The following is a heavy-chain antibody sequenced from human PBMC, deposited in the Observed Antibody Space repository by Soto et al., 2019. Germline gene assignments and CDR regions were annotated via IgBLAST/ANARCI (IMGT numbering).Heavy chain of an antibody. CDR2: IYPGDSDT. D-gene: IGHD6-19*01. J-gene: IGHJ4*02. V-gene: IGHV5-51*01. Sequence: GESLKISCKGSGYSFTSYWIGWVRQMPGKGLEWMGIIYPGDSDTRYSPSFQGQVTISADKSISTAYLQWRSLKASDTAMYSCARTAGPGSSGLPFYYMGQGTLVTVSS. CDR1: GYSFTSYW. CDR3: ARTAGPGSSGLPFYY.